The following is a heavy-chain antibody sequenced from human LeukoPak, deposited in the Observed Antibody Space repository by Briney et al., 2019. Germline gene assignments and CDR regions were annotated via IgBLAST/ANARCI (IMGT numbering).Heavy chain of an antibody. V-gene: IGHV3-30-3*01. J-gene: IGHJ4*02. Sequence: GGSLRLSCAASGFTFRTYAMHWVRQAPGKGLEWVAVISYDGSDKYYADSVKGRFTISRDNSENSLYLQMNSLRAEDTAVYYCARVSAAVTGVFDYWGRGTLVTVS. CDR3: ARVSAAVTGVFDY. CDR2: ISYDGSDK. D-gene: IGHD6-19*01. CDR1: GFTFRTYA.